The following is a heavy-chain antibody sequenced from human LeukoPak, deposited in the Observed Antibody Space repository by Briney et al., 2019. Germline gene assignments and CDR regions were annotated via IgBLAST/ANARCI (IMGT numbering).Heavy chain of an antibody. V-gene: IGHV5-51*01. Sequence: PGESLKISCKGSGYSFTTYWIAWVRQMPGKGLEWMGIIYPGDPDTKYNPSFEGQVTISADKSVSTAYLQWSSLEASDTAMYYCARRGSPPIDFDYWGQGTLVTVSS. CDR3: ARRGSPPIDFDY. CDR2: IYPGDPDT. J-gene: IGHJ4*02. CDR1: GYSFTTYW.